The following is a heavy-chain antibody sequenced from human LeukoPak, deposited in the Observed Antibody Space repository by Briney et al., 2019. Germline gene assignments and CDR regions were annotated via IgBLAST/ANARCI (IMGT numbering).Heavy chain of an antibody. J-gene: IGHJ4*02. V-gene: IGHV4-34*01. CDR2: INHSGST. D-gene: IGHD3-10*01. Sequence: SSETLSLTCAVYGGSFSGYYWSWIRQPPGKGLEWIGEINHSGSTNYNPSLKSRVTISVDTSKNQFSLKLSSVTAADTAVYYCASPAGGSGTPRDYRGQGTLVTVSS. CDR3: ASPAGGSGTPRDY. CDR1: GGSFSGYY.